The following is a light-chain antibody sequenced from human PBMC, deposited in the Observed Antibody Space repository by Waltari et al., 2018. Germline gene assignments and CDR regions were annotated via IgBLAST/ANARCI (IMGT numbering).Light chain of an antibody. CDR3: CSYVGLGSDV. Sequence: QSGLTQPASVSGSPGQSITISCTGTSSDVGDYNLVSWYQQNAGKAPKLMVYEVNNRASGVSGRFSGSKSGNTASLIISGLQSEDEADYYCCSYVGLGSDVFGTGTNVTVL. CDR1: SSDVGDYNL. CDR2: EVN. J-gene: IGLJ1*01. V-gene: IGLV2-23*02.